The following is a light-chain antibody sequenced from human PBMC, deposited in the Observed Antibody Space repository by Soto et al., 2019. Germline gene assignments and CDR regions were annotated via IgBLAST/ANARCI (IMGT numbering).Light chain of an antibody. Sequence: QSVLPQPPSASGTPGQRVTISCSGSSSNIGRNTVNWYQQLPGTAPKVLIYSTNQRPSGVPDRLSGSKSGTSASLAISGLQSEDEADYYCAAWDDSLNAVVFGGGTKLTVL. V-gene: IGLV1-44*01. CDR3: AAWDDSLNAVV. CDR2: STN. CDR1: SSNIGRNT. J-gene: IGLJ2*01.